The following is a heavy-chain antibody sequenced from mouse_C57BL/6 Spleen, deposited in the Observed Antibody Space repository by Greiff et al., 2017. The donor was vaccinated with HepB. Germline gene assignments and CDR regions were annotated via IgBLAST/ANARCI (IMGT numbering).Heavy chain of an antibody. V-gene: IGHV1-26*01. Sequence: EVKLQQSGPELVKPGASVKISCKASGYTFTDYYMNWVKQSHGKSLEWIGDINPNNGGTSYNQKFKGKATLTVDKSSSTAYMELRSLTSEDSAVYYCARDGSGFAYWGQGTLVTVSA. J-gene: IGHJ3*01. CDR2: INPNNGGT. D-gene: IGHD2-3*01. CDR3: ARDGSGFAY. CDR1: GYTFTDYY.